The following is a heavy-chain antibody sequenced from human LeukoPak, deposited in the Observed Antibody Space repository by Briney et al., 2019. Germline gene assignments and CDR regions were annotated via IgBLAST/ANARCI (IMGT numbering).Heavy chain of an antibody. Sequence: RGSLRLSCAASGFTSSSNWISWVRQAPGKGLGWVANIKQDGSEKYYVDSVKGQLTISRGNAKNSLYLQMNSLRAEDTAVYYCARGEFYGDYGVDYWGQGTLVSVSS. J-gene: IGHJ4*02. CDR3: ARGEFYGDYGVDY. D-gene: IGHD4-17*01. V-gene: IGHV3-7*04. CDR2: IKQDGSEK. CDR1: GFTSSSNW.